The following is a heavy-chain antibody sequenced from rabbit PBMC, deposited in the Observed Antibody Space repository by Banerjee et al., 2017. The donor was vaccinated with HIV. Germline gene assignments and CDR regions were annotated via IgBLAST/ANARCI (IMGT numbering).Heavy chain of an antibody. V-gene: IGHV1S45*01. J-gene: IGHJ4*01. Sequence: QEQLEESGGDLVKPEGSLTLTCTASGFSFSSSYWICWVRQAPGKGLEWIGCIAAGSSGSTYYASWAKGRFTISKTSSTTVTLQMTSLTAADTATYFCAREGGGYCFRFWGPGTLVTVS. CDR1: GFSFSSSYW. CDR3: AREGGGYCFRF. D-gene: IGHD1-1*01. CDR2: IAAGSSGST.